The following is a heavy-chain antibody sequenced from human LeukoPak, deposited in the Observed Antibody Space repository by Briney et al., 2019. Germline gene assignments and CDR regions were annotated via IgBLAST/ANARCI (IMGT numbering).Heavy chain of an antibody. J-gene: IGHJ5*01. D-gene: IGHD1-14*01. V-gene: IGHV3-21*01. CDR2: INSRSTYI. CDR3: ARDETNGFDS. CDR1: GFTFSNYN. Sequence: GGSLRLSCGASGFTFSNYNMNWVRQAPGEGLEWVSSINSRSTYIFYADSVTGRFTISRDNAKNSLFLQMNSLRAEDTAVYYCARDETNGFDSWGQGTLVTISS.